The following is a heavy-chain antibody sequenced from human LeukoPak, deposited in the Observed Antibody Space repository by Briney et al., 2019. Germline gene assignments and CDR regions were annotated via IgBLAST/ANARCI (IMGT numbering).Heavy chain of an antibody. J-gene: IGHJ4*02. CDR2: INPNGGST. CDR1: GYTFTKYY. CDR3: ARGNPPYYFNY. V-gene: IGHV1-46*01. Sequence: ASASDSSMASGYTFTKYYMHWVRQAPGKGLEWMGLINPNGGSTTYAQKFQGRVTMTRDTSTSTVYMNLSSLRSEDTAVYSCARGNPPYYFNYWGQGTLVTVSS. D-gene: IGHD1-14*01.